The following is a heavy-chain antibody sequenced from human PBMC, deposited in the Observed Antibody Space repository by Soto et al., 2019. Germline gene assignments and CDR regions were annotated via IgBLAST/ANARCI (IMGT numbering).Heavy chain of an antibody. CDR3: ARVLASSSWYDRYYYYGMDV. J-gene: IGHJ6*02. Sequence: GGSLRLSCAASGFTCSSYGMHLVRQAPGKGLEWVAVIWYDGSNKYYADSVKGRFTISRDNSKNTLYLQMNSLRAEDTAVYYCARVLASSSWYDRYYYYGMDVWGQGTTVTVSS. V-gene: IGHV3-33*01. D-gene: IGHD6-13*01. CDR2: IWYDGSNK. CDR1: GFTCSSYG.